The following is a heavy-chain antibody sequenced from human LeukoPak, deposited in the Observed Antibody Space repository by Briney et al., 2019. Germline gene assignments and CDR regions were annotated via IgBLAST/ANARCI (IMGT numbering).Heavy chain of an antibody. V-gene: IGHV3-48*02. Sequence: GGSLRLSCAVSGFTFSYYSMNWVRQAPGKGLEWVPYISSSGSTTYYADSVKGRFTVSRDNAKNSLYLQMNSLRDEDTAVYYCAFRPLGDCSSSTCYAFDYWGRGTLVTVSS. CDR1: GFTFSYYS. CDR2: ISSSGSTT. CDR3: AFRPLGDCSSSTCYAFDY. J-gene: IGHJ4*02. D-gene: IGHD2-2*01.